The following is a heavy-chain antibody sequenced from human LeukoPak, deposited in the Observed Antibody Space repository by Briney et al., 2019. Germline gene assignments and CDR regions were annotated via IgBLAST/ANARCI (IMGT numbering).Heavy chain of an antibody. J-gene: IGHJ4*02. V-gene: IGHV4-59*01. CDR1: GGSISSYY. CDR3: ARVDYGDYFDY. Sequence: KPSETLSLTCTVSGGSISSYYWSWIRQPPGKGLEWIGYIYYSGSTNYNPSLKSRVTISVDTSKDQFSLKLSSVTAADTAVYYCARVDYGDYFDYWGQGTLVTVSS. CDR2: IYYSGST. D-gene: IGHD4-17*01.